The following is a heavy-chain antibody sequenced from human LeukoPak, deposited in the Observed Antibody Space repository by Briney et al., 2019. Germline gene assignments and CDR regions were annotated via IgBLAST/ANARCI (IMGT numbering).Heavy chain of an antibody. V-gene: IGHV3-23*01. J-gene: IGHJ5*02. CDR1: GFAVTSYG. CDR3: EKDPGMLYLGEQVRDWFVP. D-gene: IGHD2-8*01. CDR2: ISGSVGST. Sequence: GASLRLSCAASGFAVTSYGMSWVRQAPGGGLEWVLSISGSVGSTYYADSVKGRFTISRDNSKTTLNLQMNSQRAEDTAVYYCEKDPGMLYLGEQVRDWFVPWGQGTLVTVSS.